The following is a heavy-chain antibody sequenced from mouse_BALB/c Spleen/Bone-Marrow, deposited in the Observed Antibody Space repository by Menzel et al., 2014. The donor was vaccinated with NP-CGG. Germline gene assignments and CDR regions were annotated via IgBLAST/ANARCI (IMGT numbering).Heavy chain of an antibody. Sequence: EVKLMESGGGLVKPGGSLKLSCAASGFAFSSYDMSWVRQTPEKRLEWVAYISSGGGSTYYPDTVKGRFTISRDNAKNTLYLQMSSLKSEDTAMYYCARHGGNYVYYAMDYRGQGTSVTVSS. CDR2: ISSGGGST. J-gene: IGHJ4*01. D-gene: IGHD2-1*01. CDR1: GFAFSSYD. CDR3: ARHGGNYVYYAMDY. V-gene: IGHV5-12-1*01.